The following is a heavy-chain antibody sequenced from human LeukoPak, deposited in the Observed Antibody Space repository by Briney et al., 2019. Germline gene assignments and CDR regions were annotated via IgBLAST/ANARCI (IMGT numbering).Heavy chain of an antibody. J-gene: IGHJ4*02. CDR1: GASISGSGYY. Sequence: PSETLSLTCTVSGASISGSGYYWGWIRQPPGKGLEWIGNIYDSGSTYYNASLQSRVTISIDTSKNQFSLRLSSVTAADTAMYYCAKSGGYGLIDYWGQGTLVTVSP. D-gene: IGHD1-26*01. CDR2: IYDSGST. CDR3: AKSGGYGLIDY. V-gene: IGHV4-39*01.